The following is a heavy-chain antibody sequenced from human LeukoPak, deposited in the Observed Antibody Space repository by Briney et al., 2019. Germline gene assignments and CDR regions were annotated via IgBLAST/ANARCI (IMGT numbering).Heavy chain of an antibody. V-gene: IGHV1-69*13. J-gene: IGHJ4*02. CDR1: GGTFSSYA. CDR3: ATDKGAYGSVYFDY. Sequence: GASVKVSCKASGGTFSSYAISWVRQAPGQGLEWMGGIIPIFGTANYAQKFQGRVTITADESTSTAYMELSSLRSEDTAVYYCATDKGAYGSVYFDYWGQGTLDTVSS. D-gene: IGHD3-10*01. CDR2: IIPIFGTA.